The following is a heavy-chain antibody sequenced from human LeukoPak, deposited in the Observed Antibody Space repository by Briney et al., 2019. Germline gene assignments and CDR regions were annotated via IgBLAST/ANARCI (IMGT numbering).Heavy chain of an antibody. CDR3: ARGRGYCSSTSCYPFDY. D-gene: IGHD2-2*03. CDR2: IYHSGST. J-gene: IGHJ4*02. CDR1: GGSFSSSGYS. V-gene: IGHV4-30-2*01. Sequence: SSETLSLTCTVSGGSFSSSGYSWSWIRQPPGKGLEWIGYIYHSGSTYYNPSLKSRVTISVDRSKNQFSLKLSSVTAADTAVYYCARGRGYCSSTSCYPFDYWGQGTLVTVSS.